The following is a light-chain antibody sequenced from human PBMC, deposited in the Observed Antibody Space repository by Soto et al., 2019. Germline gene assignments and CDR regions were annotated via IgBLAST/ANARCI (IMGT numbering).Light chain of an antibody. J-gene: IGKJ5*01. CDR2: DGF. V-gene: IGKV3D-20*01. CDR1: QSVSSSR. CDR3: QQYGNSPIT. Sequence: DIVLTQSPATLSLSPGERAPLSCGASQSVSSSRLAWYQQKPALAPRLLIYDGFLRATGIPDRFSGSGSGTDLTITISRLEPEDFAVYYCQQYGNSPITFGQGTRLEIK.